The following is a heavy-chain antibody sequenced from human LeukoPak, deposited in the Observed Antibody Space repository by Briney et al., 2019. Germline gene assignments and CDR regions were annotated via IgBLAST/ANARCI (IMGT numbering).Heavy chain of an antibody. Sequence: GGSLRLSRAASGLTFSSYSMNWVRQAPGKGLEWVSYISSSGSTAYYADSVKGRFTISRDNAKNSLYLQMNSLRVDDTAMYYCTRGYDISDYWGQGTVVTVSS. D-gene: IGHD3-9*01. CDR3: TRGYDISDY. V-gene: IGHV3-48*04. CDR1: GLTFSSYS. CDR2: ISSSGSTA. J-gene: IGHJ4*02.